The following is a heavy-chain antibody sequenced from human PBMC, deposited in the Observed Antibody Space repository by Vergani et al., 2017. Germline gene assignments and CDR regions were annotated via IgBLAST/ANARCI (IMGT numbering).Heavy chain of an antibody. J-gene: IGHJ5*02. V-gene: IGHV4-38-2*02. CDR2: IHQSGST. D-gene: IGHD3-3*01. CDR1: GYSISSGYY. CDR3: ARLPVKHYYDFWSGYPPGKFDP. Sequence: QVQLQESGPGLVKPSETLSLTCTVSGYSISSGYYWGWIRQPPGKGLEWIGSIHQSGSTYYNPSLKSRVTISVDTSKNQFSLKLSSVTAADTAVYYCARLPVKHYYDFWSGYPPGKFDPWGQGTLVTVSS.